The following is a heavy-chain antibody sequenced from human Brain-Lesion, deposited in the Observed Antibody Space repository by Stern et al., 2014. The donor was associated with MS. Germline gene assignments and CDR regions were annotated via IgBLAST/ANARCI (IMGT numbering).Heavy chain of an antibody. CDR1: GGSISGSNW. V-gene: IGHV4-4*02. Sequence: QMQLVQSGPGLVKPSGTLSLTCAVSGGSISGSNWWSWVRQSPGKGLEWIGESDHSGSTIYNPSLKSRVTVSVDKSQNRFSLNLRSVTAADTAVYFCARFPASRPHVFDSWGQGTLVTVSS. J-gene: IGHJ4*02. CDR2: SDHSGST. CDR3: ARFPASRPHVFDS. D-gene: IGHD6-13*01.